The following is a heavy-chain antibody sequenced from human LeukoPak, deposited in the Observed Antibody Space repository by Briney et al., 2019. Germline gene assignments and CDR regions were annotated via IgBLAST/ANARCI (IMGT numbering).Heavy chain of an antibody. CDR1: GGSFSGYY. CDR2: INHSGST. V-gene: IGHV4-34*01. J-gene: IGHJ4*02. CDR3: ARASVAAAGIDY. D-gene: IGHD6-13*01. Sequence: SETLSLTCAVYGGSFSGYYWSWIRQPPGKGLEWIGEINHSGSTNYNPSLKSRVTISVDTSKNQFSLKLSSVTAADTAVYYCARASVAAAGIDYWGQGTLVTVSS.